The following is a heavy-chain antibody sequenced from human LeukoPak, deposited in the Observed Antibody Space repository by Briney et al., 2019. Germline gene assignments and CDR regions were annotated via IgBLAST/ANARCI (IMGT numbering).Heavy chain of an antibody. Sequence: PGGSLRLSCAASGFTFSNAWMSWVRQAPGKGLEWVGRIKSKTDGGTTDYAAPVKGRFTISRDDSKNTLYLQMNSLKTEDTAVYYCTTEVQWLITTSFDYWGQGTLVTVSS. CDR1: GFTFSNAW. CDR2: IKSKTDGGTT. J-gene: IGHJ4*02. CDR3: TTEVQWLITTSFDY. D-gene: IGHD6-19*01. V-gene: IGHV3-15*01.